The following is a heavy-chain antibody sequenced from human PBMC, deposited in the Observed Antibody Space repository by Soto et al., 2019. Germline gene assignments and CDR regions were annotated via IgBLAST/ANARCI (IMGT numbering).Heavy chain of an antibody. Sequence: GGSLRLSCAASGFTFSSHTMHWVRQSPGKGLEWLSLMSHDGHIRFYADSVKGRFTISRDNSEKMLYLQMDDLRVDDTALYYCARDKITGLFDYWGQGTLVTVSS. CDR1: GFTFSSHT. CDR2: MSHDGHIR. V-gene: IGHV3-30-3*01. CDR3: ARDKITGLFDY. D-gene: IGHD2-8*02. J-gene: IGHJ4*02.